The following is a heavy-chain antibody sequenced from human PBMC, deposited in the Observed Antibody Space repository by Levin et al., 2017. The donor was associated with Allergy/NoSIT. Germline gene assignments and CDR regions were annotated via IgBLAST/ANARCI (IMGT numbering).Heavy chain of an antibody. Sequence: GESLKISCAASGFTFSSYSMNWVRQAPGKGLEWVSYISSSSSTIYYADSVKGRFTISRDNAKNSLYLQMNSLRAEDTAVYYCARDPGYSYGPPLYYYYYYMDVWGKGTTVTVSS. J-gene: IGHJ6*03. CDR3: ARDPGYSYGPPLYYYYYYMDV. CDR2: ISSSSSTI. D-gene: IGHD5-18*01. CDR1: GFTFSSYS. V-gene: IGHV3-48*01.